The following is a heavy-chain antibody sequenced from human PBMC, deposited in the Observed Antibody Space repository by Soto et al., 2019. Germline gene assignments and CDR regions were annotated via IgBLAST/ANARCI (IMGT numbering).Heavy chain of an antibody. V-gene: IGHV3-30*18. CDR2: ISYDGSNK. CDR3: AKDLVTTVPTGNFDY. D-gene: IGHD4-17*01. Sequence: GGSLRLSCAASGFTFSSYGMHWVRQAPGKGLEWVAVISYDGSNKYYADSVKGRFTISRDNSKNTRYLQMNSLRAEDTAVYYCAKDLVTTVPTGNFDYWGQGTLVTSPQ. CDR1: GFTFSSYG. J-gene: IGHJ4*02.